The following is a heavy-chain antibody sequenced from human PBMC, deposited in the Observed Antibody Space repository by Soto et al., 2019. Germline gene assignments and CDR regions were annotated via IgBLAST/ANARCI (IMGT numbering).Heavy chain of an antibody. CDR1: GFSFSSYG. V-gene: IGHV3-33*01. CDR3: ARGSTVAAEYGMDV. CDR2: IWHDGSKK. J-gene: IGHJ6*02. Sequence: QVRLVESGGGVVQPGRSLRLSCAASGFSFSSYGMHWVRQAPGKGLEWVAVIWHDGSKKYYADSVKGRLIISRDNSKNTLYVQINSLRAEDTAVYFCARGSTVAAEYGMDVWGQGTTVTVS. D-gene: IGHD6-13*01.